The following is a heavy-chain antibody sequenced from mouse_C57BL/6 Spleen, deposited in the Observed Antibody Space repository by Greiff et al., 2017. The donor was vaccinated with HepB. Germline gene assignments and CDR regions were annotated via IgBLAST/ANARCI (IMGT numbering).Heavy chain of an antibody. J-gene: IGHJ4*01. V-gene: IGHV5-4*01. CDR1: GFTFSSYA. CDR3: ARSEGSTTVVAPLTN. D-gene: IGHD1-1*01. Sequence: EVQRVESGGGLVKPGGSLKLSCAASGFTFSSYAMSWVRQTPEKRLEWVATISDGGSYTYYPDNVKGRFTISRDNAKNNLYLQMSHLKSEDTAMYYCARSEGSTTVVAPLTNWGQGTSVTVSS. CDR2: ISDGGSYT.